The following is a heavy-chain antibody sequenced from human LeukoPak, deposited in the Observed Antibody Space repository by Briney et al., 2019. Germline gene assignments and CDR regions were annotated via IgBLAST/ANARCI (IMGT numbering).Heavy chain of an antibody. Sequence: GGSLRLSCAASGFTFSSYWMGWVRQAPGKGLEWVANIIQDGSEKYYVDSVKGRFTISRDNAKNSLYLQMNSLRVEDTAVYYCARLGYPFGMDVWGQGTTVTVSS. CDR1: GFTFSSYW. D-gene: IGHD2-15*01. V-gene: IGHV3-7*05. J-gene: IGHJ6*02. CDR2: IIQDGSEK. CDR3: ARLGYPFGMDV.